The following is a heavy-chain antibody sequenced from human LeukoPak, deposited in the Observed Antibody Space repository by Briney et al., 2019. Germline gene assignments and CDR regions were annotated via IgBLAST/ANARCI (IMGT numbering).Heavy chain of an antibody. Sequence: PGGSLRLSYAASGFTFSSYSMNWVRQAPGKGLEWVSSISSSSSYIYYADSVKGRFTISRDNAKNSLYLQMNSLRAEDTAVYYCARERLRMNWFDPWGQGTLVTVSS. J-gene: IGHJ5*02. D-gene: IGHD6-25*01. V-gene: IGHV3-21*01. CDR1: GFTFSSYS. CDR2: ISSSSSYI. CDR3: ARERLRMNWFDP.